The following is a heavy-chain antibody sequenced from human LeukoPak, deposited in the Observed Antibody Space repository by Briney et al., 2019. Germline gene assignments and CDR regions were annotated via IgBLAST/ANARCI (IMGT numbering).Heavy chain of an antibody. CDR2: IKPDGTEK. V-gene: IGHV3-7*01. J-gene: IGHJ4*02. CDR1: GFTFSTYW. Sequence: GGSLRLSCAASGFTFSTYWLSWVRQAPGKGLEWVANIKPDGTEKHYVDSVKGRFTISRDNAKNSLYLQMNSLRAEDTAVYFCASGNYFDYWGQGTLVAVSS. CDR3: ASGNYFDY.